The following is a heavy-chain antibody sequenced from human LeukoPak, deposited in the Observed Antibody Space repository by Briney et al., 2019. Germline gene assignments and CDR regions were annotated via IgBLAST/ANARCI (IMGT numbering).Heavy chain of an antibody. CDR1: GYSFTNFG. J-gene: IGHJ4*02. CDR3: ARASLVTIFAGVDTDY. CDR2: ISGYNGDT. Sequence: GASVKVSCKASGYSFTNFGVTWVRQAPGQGLEWMGWISGYNGDTNYAQRFQGRVTMTTDSSTSTAYMELRSLRSDDTAVYYCARASLVTIFAGVDTDYWGQGTLVTVSS. V-gene: IGHV1-18*01. D-gene: IGHD4-11*01.